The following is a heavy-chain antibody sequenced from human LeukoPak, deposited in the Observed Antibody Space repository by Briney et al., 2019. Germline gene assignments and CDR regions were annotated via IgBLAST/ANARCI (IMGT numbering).Heavy chain of an antibody. V-gene: IGHV3-9*01. CDR1: GFTFDDYA. D-gene: IGHD3-10*01. CDR3: AKDINYGSGSPPSFDT. CDR2: ISWNSVSV. Sequence: GRSLRLSCAASGFTFDDYAMHWVRQAPGKGLEWVSGISWNSVSVGSADSVKGRFSISRDNAKNSLYLQMNITRAEDTALYYCAKDINYGSGSPPSFDTWGQGTLVTVSS. J-gene: IGHJ4*02.